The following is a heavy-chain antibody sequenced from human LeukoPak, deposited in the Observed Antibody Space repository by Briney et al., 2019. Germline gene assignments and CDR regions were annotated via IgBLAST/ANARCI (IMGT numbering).Heavy chain of an antibody. V-gene: IGHV3-23*01. CDR2: ISGSGGST. CDR3: AKVDYDSSGYRMDFDY. CDR1: GFTFSRYA. Sequence: PGGSLRPSCAASGFTFSRYAMSWVRQAPGKGLEWVSAISGSGGSTYYADSVKGRFTISRDNSKNTLYLQMNSLRAEDTAVYYCAKVDYDSSGYRMDFDYWGQGTLVTVSS. D-gene: IGHD3-22*01. J-gene: IGHJ4*02.